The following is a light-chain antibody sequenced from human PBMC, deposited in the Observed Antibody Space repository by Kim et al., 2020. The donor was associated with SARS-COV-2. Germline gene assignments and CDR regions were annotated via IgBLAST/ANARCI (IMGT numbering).Light chain of an antibody. CDR2: AAS. V-gene: IGKV1-8*01. J-gene: IGKJ5*01. Sequence: ASIGDRVTITCRASQAISNYLAWYQQEPGKAPKLLIYAASTLQRGVPSRFSGSGSGTDFTLTISWMQSEDVATYYCRKYYSDPGTFGQGTRLEIK. CDR3: RKYYSDPGT. CDR1: QAISNY.